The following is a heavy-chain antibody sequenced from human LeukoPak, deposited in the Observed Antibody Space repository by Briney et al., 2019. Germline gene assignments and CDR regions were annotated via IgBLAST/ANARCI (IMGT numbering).Heavy chain of an antibody. J-gene: IGHJ4*02. Sequence: SQTLSLTCAISGDSVSSNSATWTWIRQSPSRGLEWLGRTYYRSKWYNEYAVSVKSRIAFNPDTSKNQFSLQLNSVTPEDTAVYSYATALSRFFDYWGQGTLVAVSS. V-gene: IGHV6-1*01. CDR1: GDSVSSNSAT. CDR3: ATALSRFFDY. D-gene: IGHD3-16*01. CDR2: TYYRSKWYN.